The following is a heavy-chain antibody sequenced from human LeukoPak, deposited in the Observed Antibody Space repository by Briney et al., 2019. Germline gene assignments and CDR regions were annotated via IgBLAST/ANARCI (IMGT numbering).Heavy chain of an antibody. D-gene: IGHD5-18*01. CDR3: ARDGWDPAMVKFDY. CDR2: ISSSSSYI. CDR1: GFTFSSYS. Sequence: GGSLRLSCAGSGFTFSSYSMNWVRQAPGKGLEGVSSISSSSSYIYYADSVKGRFTISRDNAKNSLYLQMNSLRAEDTAVYYCARDGWDPAMVKFDYWGQGTLVTVSS. V-gene: IGHV3-21*04. J-gene: IGHJ4*02.